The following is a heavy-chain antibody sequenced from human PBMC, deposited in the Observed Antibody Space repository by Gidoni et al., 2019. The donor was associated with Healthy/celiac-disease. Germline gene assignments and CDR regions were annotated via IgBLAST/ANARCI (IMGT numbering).Heavy chain of an antibody. V-gene: IGHV4-31*03. D-gene: IGHD4-17*01. CDR2: IYYSGST. CDR3: ARENYGGNSAFDY. J-gene: IGHJ4*02. CDR1: GGSISSGGYY. Sequence: QVQLQESGPGLVTPSQTLSLTCTVSGGSISSGGYYWSWIRQHPGKGLEWIGYIYYSGSTYYNPSLKSRVTISVDTSKNQFSLKLSSVTAADTAVYYCARENYGGNSAFDYWGQGTLVTVSS.